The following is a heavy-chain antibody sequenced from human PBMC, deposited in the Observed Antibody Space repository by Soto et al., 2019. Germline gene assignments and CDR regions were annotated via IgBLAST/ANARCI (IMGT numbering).Heavy chain of an antibody. CDR1: GFTFSSYS. Sequence: GGSLRLSCAASGFTFSSYSMNWVRQAPGKGLEWVSSISSSSSYIYYADSVKGRFTISRDNAKNSLYLQMNSLRAEDTAVYYCASPPYPGLYSYYYYGMDVWGQGTTVTVSS. D-gene: IGHD2-15*01. J-gene: IGHJ6*02. V-gene: IGHV3-21*01. CDR3: ASPPYPGLYSYYYYGMDV. CDR2: ISSSSSYI.